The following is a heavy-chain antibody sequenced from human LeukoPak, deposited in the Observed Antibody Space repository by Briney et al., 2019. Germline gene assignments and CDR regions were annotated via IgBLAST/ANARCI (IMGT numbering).Heavy chain of an antibody. D-gene: IGHD2-2*01. J-gene: IGHJ4*02. V-gene: IGHV4-34*01. Sequence: SETLSLTCAVYGGSLSGYSWSWIRQPPGKGLEWIGELNHSGSTNYNPSLKSRVTISIDTSKNQFSLKLSSVTAADSAFYYCARVPGRPAAVFDYWGQGTLVTVSS. CDR2: LNHSGST. CDR1: GGSLSGYS. CDR3: ARVPGRPAAVFDY.